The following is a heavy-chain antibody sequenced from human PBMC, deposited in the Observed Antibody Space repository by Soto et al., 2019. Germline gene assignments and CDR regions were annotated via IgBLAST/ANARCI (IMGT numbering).Heavy chain of an antibody. J-gene: IGHJ6*03. CDR3: VRDLGRYFRSGYMDL. CDR1: GFAFNTYS. Sequence: EVQLVESGGGLVKPGGSLRLSCTASGFAFNTYSMNWVRQAPGKGLEWVSSINEDSTYIYYADSLMGRITISRDNAKDSLFLQMNSLRPDDTAVYYCVRDLGRYFRSGYMDLWGDGATVTVSS. D-gene: IGHD3-9*01. V-gene: IGHV3-21*02. CDR2: INEDSTYI.